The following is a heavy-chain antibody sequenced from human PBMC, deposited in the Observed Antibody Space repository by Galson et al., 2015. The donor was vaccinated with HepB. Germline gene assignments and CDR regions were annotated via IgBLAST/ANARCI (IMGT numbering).Heavy chain of an antibody. Sequence: SLRLSCAASGFNFGNYAMAWVRQAPGKGLEWVGFIRSESYGGTPEYAASVKGRFTISRDDSESIAYLQMSSLKTEDTAVYYCTREDGPIFGVVTPRTFYYYGMDVWGQGTTVTVSS. CDR3: TREDGPIFGVVTPRTFYYYGMDV. V-gene: IGHV3-49*04. J-gene: IGHJ6*02. D-gene: IGHD3-3*01. CDR1: GFNFGNYA. CDR2: IRSESYGGTP.